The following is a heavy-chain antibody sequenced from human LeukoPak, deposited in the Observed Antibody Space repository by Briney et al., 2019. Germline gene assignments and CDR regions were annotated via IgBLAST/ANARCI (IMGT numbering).Heavy chain of an antibody. CDR2: IYPRDSDT. D-gene: IGHD4-23*01. CDR1: GYTLTELS. CDR3: ARVYGGYLGYFDY. Sequence: KVSCKVSGYTLTELSMHWVRQAPGKGLEWMGIIYPRDSDTRYSPSFQGHVTISADKSIATAYLQWSSLKGSDTAMYYGARVYGGYLGYFDYWGQGTLVTVSS. J-gene: IGHJ4*02. V-gene: IGHV5-51*01.